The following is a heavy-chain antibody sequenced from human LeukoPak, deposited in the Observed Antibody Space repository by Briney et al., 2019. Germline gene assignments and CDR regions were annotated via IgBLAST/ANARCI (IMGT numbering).Heavy chain of an antibody. CDR1: GFTFSSYS. V-gene: IGHV3-21*01. D-gene: IGHD6-19*01. CDR2: ISSSSSYI. J-gene: IGHJ4*02. CDR3: ARILYSSGWY. Sequence: GGSLRLSCAASGFTFSSYSMNWVRRAPGKGLEWVSSISSSSSYIYYADSVKGRFTISRDNSKNTLYLQMNSLRAEDTAVYYCARILYSSGWYWGQGTLVTVSS.